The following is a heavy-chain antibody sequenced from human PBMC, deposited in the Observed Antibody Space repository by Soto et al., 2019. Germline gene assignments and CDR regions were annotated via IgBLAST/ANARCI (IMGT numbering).Heavy chain of an antibody. V-gene: IGHV3-23*01. CDR1: GFTFDNYA. Sequence: GGSLRLSCAASGFTFDNYAMNWVRQAPGKGLEWVSGITGSGENTYYADSVKGRFTISRDNSKNTLYVQLNSLRVEDTAIYYCAKVSLGATTLTDFYYYGMDVVGQGTMVTVPS. J-gene: IGHJ6*02. CDR2: ITGSGENT. CDR3: AKVSLGATTLTDFYYYGMDV. D-gene: IGHD1-26*01.